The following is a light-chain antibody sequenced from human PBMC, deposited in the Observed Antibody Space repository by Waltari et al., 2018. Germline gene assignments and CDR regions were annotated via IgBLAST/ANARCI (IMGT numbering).Light chain of an antibody. J-gene: IGKJ4*01. Sequence: IVLTQSPATLSLSPGDRATLSCRASQSVYSYLGWYQQKPGQAPRLLIYDVFNRATGIPARFSGSGSGTDFTLTISILEPEDFAVYYCQQRRSWPLTFGGGTKVEIK. CDR1: QSVYSY. V-gene: IGKV3-11*01. CDR3: QQRRSWPLT. CDR2: DVF.